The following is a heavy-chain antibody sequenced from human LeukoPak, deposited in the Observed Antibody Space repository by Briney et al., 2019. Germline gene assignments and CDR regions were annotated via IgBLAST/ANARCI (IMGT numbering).Heavy chain of an antibody. CDR1: GGTFSSYA. V-gene: IGHV1-69*13. D-gene: IGHD2-15*01. CDR3: ARDHCSGGSCYSVLDAFDS. Sequence: SVKVSCKASGGTFSSYAISWVRQAPGQGLEWMGGIIPIFGTANYAQKFQGRVTITADESTSTAYMELSSLRSEDTAVYYCARDHCSGGSCYSVLDAFDSWGQGTMVTVSS. CDR2: IIPIFGTA. J-gene: IGHJ3*02.